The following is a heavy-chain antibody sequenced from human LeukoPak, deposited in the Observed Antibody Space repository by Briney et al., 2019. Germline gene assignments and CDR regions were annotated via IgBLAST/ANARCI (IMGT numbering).Heavy chain of an antibody. CDR3: ASSGSYRFDY. CDR1: GFTFSTYS. V-gene: IGHV3-21*01. CDR2: ISSNNRYI. D-gene: IGHD1-26*01. Sequence: GGSLRLSCAASGFTFSTYSMNWVRQAPGKGLEWVSSISSNNRYIYYADSVKGRFIISRDNAKNSLYLQMNSLRAEDTAVYYCASSGSYRFDYWGQGTLVTVSS. J-gene: IGHJ4*02.